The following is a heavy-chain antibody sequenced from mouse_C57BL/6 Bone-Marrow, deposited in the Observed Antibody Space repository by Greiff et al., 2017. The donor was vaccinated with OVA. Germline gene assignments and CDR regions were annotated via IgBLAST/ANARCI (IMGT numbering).Heavy chain of an antibody. CDR1: GYTFTDYN. CDR3: ARRRFITTEGYCDV. J-gene: IGHJ1*03. V-gene: IGHV1-22*01. CDR2: INPNNGGT. D-gene: IGHD1-1*01. Sequence: EVKLMESGPELVKPGASVKMSCKASGYTFTDYNMHWVKQSHGKSLEWIGYINPNNGGTSYNQKFKGKATLTVNKSSSTAYMELRSLTSEDSAVYYCARRRFITTEGYCDVWGTGTTVTVSS.